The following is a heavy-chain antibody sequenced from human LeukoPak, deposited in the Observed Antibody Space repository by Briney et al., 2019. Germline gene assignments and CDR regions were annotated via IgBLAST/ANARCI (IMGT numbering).Heavy chain of an antibody. CDR1: GGSFSGYY. V-gene: IGHV4-34*01. Sequence: PSETLSLTCAAYGGSFSGYYWSWIRQPPGKGLEWIGEINHSGSTNYNPSLKSRVTISVDTSKNQFSLKLSSVTAADTAVYYCARGPFLYSYGLRAFDIWGQGTMVTVSS. J-gene: IGHJ3*02. D-gene: IGHD5-18*01. CDR2: INHSGST. CDR3: ARGPFLYSYGLRAFDI.